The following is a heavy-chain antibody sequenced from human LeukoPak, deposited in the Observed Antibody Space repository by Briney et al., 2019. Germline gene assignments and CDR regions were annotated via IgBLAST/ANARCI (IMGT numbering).Heavy chain of an antibody. CDR2: VNPNNGGT. V-gene: IGHV1-2*04. J-gene: IGHJ4*02. D-gene: IGHD2-21*01. CDR3: AREDSGGDCLGY. Sequence: ASVKVSCKASGYSFTGYEMHWVRQAPGQGLEWMGWVNPNNGGTNYAQKFQGWVTMTRDTSISAAYMELSRLRSDDTAVYYCAREDSGGDCLGYWGQGTLVTVSS. CDR1: GYSFTGYE.